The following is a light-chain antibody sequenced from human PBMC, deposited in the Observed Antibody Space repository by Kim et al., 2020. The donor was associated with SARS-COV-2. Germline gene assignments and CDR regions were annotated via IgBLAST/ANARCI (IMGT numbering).Light chain of an antibody. CDR1: KLGDNY. Sequence: SYELTQPPSVSVSPGQTATITCSGDKLGDNYAYWYQQKPGQSPVLVIYQDTERPSGIPDQFSGSKSGNTATLTISGTRAMDEADYYCQAWDTNTALFGGG. J-gene: IGLJ3*02. V-gene: IGLV3-1*01. CDR3: QAWDTNTAL. CDR2: QDT.